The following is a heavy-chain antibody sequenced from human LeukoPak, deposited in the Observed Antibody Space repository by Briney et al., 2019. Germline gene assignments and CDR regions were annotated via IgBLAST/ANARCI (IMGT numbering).Heavy chain of an antibody. J-gene: IGHJ6*03. CDR3: ARLAAIGDSGRHYYMDV. Sequence: PSETLSLTCTVSGGSISSYYWSWIRQPPGRGLEWIGYIYSSGSTNYSPSLKSRVTISVDTSKNQFSLKLSSVTAADTAVYYCARLAAIGDSGRHYYMDVWGIGTTVTVSS. V-gene: IGHV4-4*09. CDR2: IYSSGST. CDR1: GGSISSYY. D-gene: IGHD4-17*01.